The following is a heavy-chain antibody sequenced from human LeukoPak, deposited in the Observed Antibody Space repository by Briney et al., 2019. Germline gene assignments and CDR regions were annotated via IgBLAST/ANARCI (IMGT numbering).Heavy chain of an antibody. J-gene: IGHJ4*02. V-gene: IGHV4-39*01. D-gene: IGHD5-24*01. CDR2: IYYSGST. Sequence: SETLSLTCTVSGGSIGSSSYYWGWIRQPPGKGLEWIGSIYYSGSTYYNPSLKSRVTISVDTSKNQFSLKLSSVTAADTAVYYCARHSPEMATIRDYFDYWGQGTLVTVSS. CDR3: ARHSPEMATIRDYFDY. CDR1: GGSIGSSSYY.